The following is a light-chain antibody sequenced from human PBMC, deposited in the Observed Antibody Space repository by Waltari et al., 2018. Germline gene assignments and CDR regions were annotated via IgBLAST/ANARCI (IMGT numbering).Light chain of an antibody. CDR3: ASWDDSLNGHWV. V-gene: IGLV1-44*01. J-gene: IGLJ3*02. Sequence: QSVLTHPPSASGTPGQRVTIACSGSASTIGAHLVHFYQQLPGKAPKLHSYRGDQRPSGVPDRFSGSKTGTSASLAISGLQSDDEADYFCASWDDSLNGHWVFGGGTKVTVL. CDR1: ASTIGAHL. CDR2: RGD.